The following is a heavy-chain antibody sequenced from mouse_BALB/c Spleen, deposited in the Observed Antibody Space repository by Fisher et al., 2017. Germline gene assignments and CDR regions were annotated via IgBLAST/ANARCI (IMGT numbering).Heavy chain of an antibody. V-gene: IGHV5-6-5*01. J-gene: IGHJ4*01. Sequence: RFTISRDNARNILYLQMSSLRSEDTALYYCARGTGYGKRNYAMDYWGQGTSVTVSS. D-gene: IGHD2-1*01. CDR3: ARGTGYGKRNYAMDY.